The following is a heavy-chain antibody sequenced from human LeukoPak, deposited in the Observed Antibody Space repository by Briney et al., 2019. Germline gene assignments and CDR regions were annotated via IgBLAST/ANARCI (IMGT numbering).Heavy chain of an antibody. D-gene: IGHD3-10*01. V-gene: IGHV1-18*01. J-gene: IGHJ5*02. CDR3: AMYYYGSGPYWFDP. CDR1: GYTFTSYG. CDR2: ISAYNGNT. Sequence: ASVKVSCKASGYTFTSYGISWVRQAPGQGLEWMGWISAYNGNTNYAQKLQGRVTMTTDPSTSTAYMELRSLRSDDTAVYYCAMYYYGSGPYWFDPWGQGTLITVSS.